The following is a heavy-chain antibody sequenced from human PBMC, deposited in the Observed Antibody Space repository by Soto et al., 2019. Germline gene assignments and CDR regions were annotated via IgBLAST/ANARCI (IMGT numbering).Heavy chain of an antibody. CDR2: IIPILGIA. CDR1: GGSFSSYT. Sequence: ASVKVSCKASGGSFSSYTISWVRRAPGQGLEWMGRIIPILGIANYAQKFQGRVTITADKSTSTAYMELSSLRSEDTAVYYCASVALPGEGYFDYCGQGTLLTLSS. D-gene: IGHD6-19*01. V-gene: IGHV1-69*02. CDR3: ASVALPGEGYFDY. J-gene: IGHJ4*02.